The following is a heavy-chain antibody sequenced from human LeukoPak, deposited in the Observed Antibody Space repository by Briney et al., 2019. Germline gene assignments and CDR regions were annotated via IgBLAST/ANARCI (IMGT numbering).Heavy chain of an antibody. Sequence: SGGSLRLSCAASGFTFSNAWMSWVRQAPGKGLEWVGRIESKTDGGTTDYAAPVKGRFTISRDDSKNTLYLQMNSLKTEDTAVYYCTTDPIMVRGNQDAFDIWGQGTMVTVSS. D-gene: IGHD3-10*01. V-gene: IGHV3-15*04. CDR3: TTDPIMVRGNQDAFDI. J-gene: IGHJ3*02. CDR2: IESKTDGGTT. CDR1: GFTFSNAW.